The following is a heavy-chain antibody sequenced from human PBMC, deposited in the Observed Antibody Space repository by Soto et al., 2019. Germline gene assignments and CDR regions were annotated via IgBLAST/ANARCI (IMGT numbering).Heavy chain of an antibody. J-gene: IGHJ6*02. D-gene: IGHD3-10*01. Sequence: GGSLRLSCAASGFTFSSYGMNWVRQAPGKGLEWLLYISSSSSPIYYADSVKGRFTISRDNAKNSLFLQMNSLRDEDTAVYYCARYGSGSYYQGCHHGMDVWGQGTTVTV. CDR2: ISSSSSPI. CDR1: GFTFSSYG. V-gene: IGHV3-48*02. CDR3: ARYGSGSYYQGCHHGMDV.